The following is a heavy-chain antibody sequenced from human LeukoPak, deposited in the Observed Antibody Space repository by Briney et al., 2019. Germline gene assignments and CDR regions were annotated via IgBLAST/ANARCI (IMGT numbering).Heavy chain of an antibody. V-gene: IGHV5-51*01. CDR2: IYPGDSDT. D-gene: IGHD5-18*01. CDR3: ARQERIQLWLPDY. Sequence: GESLKISCKRSGYSFTSYWIGWVRQMPGKGLEWMGIIYPGDSDTRYSPSFQGQVTISADKSISTAYLQWSSLKASDTAMYYCARQERIQLWLPDYWGQGTLVTVSS. CDR1: GYSFTSYW. J-gene: IGHJ4*02.